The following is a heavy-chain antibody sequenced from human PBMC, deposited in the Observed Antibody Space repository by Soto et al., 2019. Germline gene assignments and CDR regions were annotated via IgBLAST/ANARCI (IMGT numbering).Heavy chain of an antibody. D-gene: IGHD2-21*02. CDR3: ARYCGGDCYHHATERAHNWFDP. J-gene: IGHJ5*02. CDR1: GGTFSSYA. CDR2: MIPIFGTA. Sequence: QVQLVQSGAAVKKPGSSVKVSCKASGGTFSSYAISWVRQAPGQGLEWMGGMIPIFGTANYAQKFQGRVTITAEESTSTAYMELSSLRSEETAVYYSARYCGGDCYHHATERAHNWFDPWGQGTLVTVSS. V-gene: IGHV1-69*01.